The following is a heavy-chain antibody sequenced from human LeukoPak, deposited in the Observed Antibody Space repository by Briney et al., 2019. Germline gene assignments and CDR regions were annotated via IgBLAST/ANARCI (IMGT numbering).Heavy chain of an antibody. CDR2: IRYDGSNK. CDR3: ARGPGFDP. V-gene: IGHV3-30*02. D-gene: IGHD1-14*01. J-gene: IGHJ5*02. Sequence: GGSLRLSCAASGFTFSSYGMHWVRQAPGEGLEWVAFIRYDGSNKYYADSVKGRFTISRDNAKNSLYLQMNSLRAEDTAVYFRARGPGFDPWGQGTLVTVSS. CDR1: GFTFSSYG.